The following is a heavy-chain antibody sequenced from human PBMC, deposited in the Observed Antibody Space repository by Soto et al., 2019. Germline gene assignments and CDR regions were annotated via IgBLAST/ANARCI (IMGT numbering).Heavy chain of an antibody. CDR2: INTDGSST. J-gene: IGHJ4*02. Sequence: EVQLVESGGGLVQPGGSLKLPFVVPGFTFSTFGSHWVRQAPGEGLVWVSRINTDGSSTSYADSVKGRFTISRDNAKNTLYLQMNSLRVEDTAMYYCAKRGVDTFGLSYWGQGTLVTVSS. CDR3: AKRGVDTFGLSY. V-gene: IGHV3-74*01. D-gene: IGHD3-10*01. CDR1: GFTFSTFG.